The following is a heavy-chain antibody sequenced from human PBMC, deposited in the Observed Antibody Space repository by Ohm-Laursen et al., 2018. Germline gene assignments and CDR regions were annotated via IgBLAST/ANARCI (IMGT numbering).Heavy chain of an antibody. CDR3: ARDNSNYGWFDP. CDR1: GVSLGAHT. D-gene: IGHD2/OR15-2a*01. J-gene: IGHJ5*02. V-gene: IGHV4-4*07. CDR2: VSAIGEP. Sequence: GTLSLTWVVSGVSLGAHTWSWLRQSTGKAMEWIGRVSAIGEPSYNPSFGSRVVISVAPTKTRMSLALGAVTAADTAVYFCARDNSNYGWFDPWGQGSLVTVSS.